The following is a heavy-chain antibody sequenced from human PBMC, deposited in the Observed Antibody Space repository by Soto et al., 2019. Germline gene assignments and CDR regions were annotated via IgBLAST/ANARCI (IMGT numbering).Heavy chain of an antibody. CDR3: ARASPYGDYALDY. Sequence: ETLSLTCTVSGGSISSYYWIWIRQPPGKGLEWVGYISYSGSTNYNPSLKSRPTISVDTSKNQFSLKLRSVTAADTAVYYCARASPYGDYALDYWGQGTLVTVSS. CDR1: GGSISSYY. CDR2: ISYSGST. J-gene: IGHJ4*02. V-gene: IGHV4-59*01. D-gene: IGHD4-17*01.